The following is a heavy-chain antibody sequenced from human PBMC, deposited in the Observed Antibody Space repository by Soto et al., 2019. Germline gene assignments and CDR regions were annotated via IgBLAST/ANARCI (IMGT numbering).Heavy chain of an antibody. D-gene: IGHD2-15*01. Sequence: EVQLLESGGGLVQPGGSLRLSCAASGFTFSSYAMSWVRQAPGKGLEWVSAISGSGGSTYYADSVKGRFTISRDNSKNTLYLQMNSLRAEDTAVYYCAKGKIGYCSGGSCPPGEGYFDYWVQGTLVTVSS. J-gene: IGHJ4*02. CDR3: AKGKIGYCSGGSCPPGEGYFDY. V-gene: IGHV3-23*01. CDR1: GFTFSSYA. CDR2: ISGSGGST.